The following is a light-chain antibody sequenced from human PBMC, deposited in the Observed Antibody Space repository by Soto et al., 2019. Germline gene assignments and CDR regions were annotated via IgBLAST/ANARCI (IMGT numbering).Light chain of an antibody. Sequence: EIVMTQSPATLSVSPGERATLSCRASQSASNNFDWYQQKPGQAPRLLIYVASTSATGIPARFSSSGSGTAFTLTISSLQSADFEVYDCQQYNKWPLTFGQGTKVEI. CDR1: QSASNN. CDR3: QQYNKWPLT. CDR2: VAS. J-gene: IGKJ1*01. V-gene: IGKV3-15*01.